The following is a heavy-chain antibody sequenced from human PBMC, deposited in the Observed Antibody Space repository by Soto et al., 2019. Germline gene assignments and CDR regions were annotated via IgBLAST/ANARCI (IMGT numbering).Heavy chain of an antibody. CDR1: GGSISSSSYY. Sequence: QLQLQESGPGLVKPSETLSLTCTVSGGSISSSSYYWGWIRQPPGKGLEWIGSIYYSGSTYYNPSLKSRVTISVDTSKNQFSLNLSSVTAADTAVYYCARHSGPTELFDYWGQGTLVTVSS. J-gene: IGHJ4*02. D-gene: IGHD1-26*01. CDR2: IYYSGST. CDR3: ARHSGPTELFDY. V-gene: IGHV4-39*01.